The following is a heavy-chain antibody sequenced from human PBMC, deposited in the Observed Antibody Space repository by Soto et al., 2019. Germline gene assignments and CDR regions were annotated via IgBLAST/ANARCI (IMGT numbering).Heavy chain of an antibody. V-gene: IGHV1-69*13. J-gene: IGHJ4*02. CDR3: AREYCSGGSCPYFDY. D-gene: IGHD2-15*01. CDR1: GGTFSSYA. CDR2: IIPIFGTA. Sequence: SVKVSCKASGGTFSSYAISWVRQAPGQGLEWMGGIIPIFGTANYAQKFQGRVTITADESTSTAYMELSSLRSEDTAVYYCAREYCSGGSCPYFDYWGQGTLVTVSS.